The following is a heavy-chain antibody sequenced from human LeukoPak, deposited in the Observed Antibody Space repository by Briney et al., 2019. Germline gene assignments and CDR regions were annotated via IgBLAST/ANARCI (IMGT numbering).Heavy chain of an antibody. CDR2: ISSSSSYT. CDR3: ARDPSYCSSTSGSGQYNWFDA. V-gene: IGHV3-11*06. D-gene: IGHD2-2*01. CDR1: GFTFSDYY. J-gene: IGHJ5*02. Sequence: PGGSLRLSCAASGFTFSDYYMSWIRQAPGKGLEWVSYISSSSSYTNYAHSVKGRFTISRDNAKNSLYLQMNSLRAEDTAVYYCARDPSYCSSTSGSGQYNWFDAWGQGTLVSVS.